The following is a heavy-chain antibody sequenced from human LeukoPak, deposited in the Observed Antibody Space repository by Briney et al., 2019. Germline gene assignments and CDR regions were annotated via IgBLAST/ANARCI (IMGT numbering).Heavy chain of an antibody. CDR1: GFTFSSYG. CDR3: ARGGDGYNRDYFDY. CDR2: ISYDGSNK. Sequence: GGSLRLSCVASGFTFSSYGMHWVRQAPGKGLEWVAVISYDGSNKCYADSVKGRFTISRDNSKNTLYLQMNSLRAEDTAVYYCARGGDGYNRDYFDYWGQGTLVTVSS. V-gene: IGHV3-30*03. J-gene: IGHJ4*02. D-gene: IGHD5-24*01.